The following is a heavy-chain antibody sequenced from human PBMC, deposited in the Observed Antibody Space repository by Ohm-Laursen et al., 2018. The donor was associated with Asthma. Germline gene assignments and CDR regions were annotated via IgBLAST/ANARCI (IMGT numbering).Heavy chain of an antibody. J-gene: IGHJ4*02. CDR3: ATLSWYASQY. V-gene: IGHV3-7*01. CDR2: IKPDGSQT. D-gene: IGHD2-2*01. CDR1: GFTFSGSW. Sequence: LSLTCAASGFTFSGSWMIWVRQVPGKGLQWLAFIKPDGSQTYYADSLEGRFSISRDNSKNSLYLQMSSLRGEDTALYYCATLSWYASQYWGQGTLVTVSS.